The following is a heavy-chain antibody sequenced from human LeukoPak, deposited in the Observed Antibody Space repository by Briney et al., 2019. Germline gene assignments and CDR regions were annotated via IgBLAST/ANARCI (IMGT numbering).Heavy chain of an antibody. CDR2: IWYDGSNK. CDR3: AKGDIVVESGGGKFYPLDAFDI. Sequence: SGGSLRLSCAASGFTFSSYGMHWVRQAPGKGLEWVAVIWYDGSNKYYADSVKGRFTISRDNSKNTLYLQMNSLRTEDTAVYYCAKGDIVVESGGGKFYPLDAFDIWGQGTMVTVSS. V-gene: IGHV3-30*02. CDR1: GFTFSSYG. D-gene: IGHD2-2*01. J-gene: IGHJ3*02.